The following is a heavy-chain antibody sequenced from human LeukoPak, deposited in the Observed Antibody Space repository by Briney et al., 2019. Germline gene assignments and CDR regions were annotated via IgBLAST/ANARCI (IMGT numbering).Heavy chain of an antibody. V-gene: IGHV4-61*08. CDR3: ARVPVWFGELYYYYYGMDV. J-gene: IGHJ6*02. CDR2: DYCGGNT. CDR1: GGSVTTYGSC. Sequence: PSETLSLTCTVSGGSVTTYGSCWSWIRQPPGKGLEWIAYDYCGGNTNYNPSLKSRVTISVDTSKNQFSLKLSSVTAADTAVYYCARVPVWFGELYYYYYGMDVWGQGTTVTVSS. D-gene: IGHD3-10*01.